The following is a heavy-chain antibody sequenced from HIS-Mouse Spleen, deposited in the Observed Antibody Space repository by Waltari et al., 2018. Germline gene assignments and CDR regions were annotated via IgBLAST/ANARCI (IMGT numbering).Heavy chain of an antibody. V-gene: IGHV1-2*02. CDR3: ARGRGYSGYDAFDI. Sequence: QVQLVQSGAEVKKPGASVKVSCKASGYTFPGDYLHWVRQAPGQGLEWMGWINPNSGGTNYAQKFQGRVTMTRDTSISTAYMELSRLRSDDTAVYYCARGRGYSGYDAFDIWGQGTMVTVSS. CDR2: INPNSGGT. J-gene: IGHJ3*02. D-gene: IGHD5-12*01. CDR1: GYTFPGDY.